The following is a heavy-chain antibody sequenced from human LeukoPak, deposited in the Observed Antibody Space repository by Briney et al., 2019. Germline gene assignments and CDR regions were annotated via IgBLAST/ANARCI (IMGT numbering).Heavy chain of an antibody. D-gene: IGHD4-17*01. CDR3: AKGTTVTNTGDY. CDR1: GFTLSNHA. Sequence: GGSLRLSCAASGFTLSNHAMSWVRQAPGQGREWVSGISGSGGSTYSADSVKGRVAISRDNSKKTLYLQMYSLRAEETGVYYCAKGTTVTNTGDYWREGGLVTVSS. CDR2: ISGSGGST. J-gene: IGHJ4*02. V-gene: IGHV3-23*01.